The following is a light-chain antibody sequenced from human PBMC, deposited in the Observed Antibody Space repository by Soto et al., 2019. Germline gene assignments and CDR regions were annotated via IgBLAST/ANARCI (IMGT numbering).Light chain of an antibody. CDR3: QQYGSSPLT. J-gene: IGKJ4*01. CDR1: QSVSSSY. V-gene: IGKV3-20*01. CDR2: GAS. Sequence: EIVLTQSPGTLSLSPGERATLSCRASQSVSSSYLAWYQQKPGQAPRLLIYGASSRATGIPDRLSGSGSGADFTITISRLEAEDFGVYYCQQYGSSPLTVGGGTKVDSK.